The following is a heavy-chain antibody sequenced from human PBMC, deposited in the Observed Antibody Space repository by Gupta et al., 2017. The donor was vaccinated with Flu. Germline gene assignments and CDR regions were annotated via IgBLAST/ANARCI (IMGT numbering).Heavy chain of an antibody. D-gene: IGHD1-1*01. CDR1: GFTFSNEW. CDR3: ATIANVHFDY. V-gene: IGHV3-7*01. CDR2: IKQDGGEK. Sequence: EVQLVESGGGLVQPGGSLSHSGTVSGFTFSNEWMAWVRQAPGKGLEWVANIKQDGGEKYYLDSVKGRFTISRDNAKNSVYLQMNSLRAEDTALYYCATIANVHFDYWGQGTLVTVSS. J-gene: IGHJ4*02.